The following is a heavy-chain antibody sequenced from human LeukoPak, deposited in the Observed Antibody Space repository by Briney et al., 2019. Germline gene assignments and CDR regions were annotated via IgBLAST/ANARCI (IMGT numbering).Heavy chain of an antibody. D-gene: IGHD4-17*01. CDR1: GGSISSYY. J-gene: IGHJ6*03. CDR2: IYTSGST. Sequence: SETLSLTCTVSGGSISSYYWSWIRQPAGKGLEWIGRIYTSGSTNYNPSLKSRVTISADKSKNQFSLKLSSVTAADTAVYYCARDYGDARGSYYYYYMDVWGKGTTVTVSS. V-gene: IGHV4-4*07. CDR3: ARDYGDARGSYYYYYMDV.